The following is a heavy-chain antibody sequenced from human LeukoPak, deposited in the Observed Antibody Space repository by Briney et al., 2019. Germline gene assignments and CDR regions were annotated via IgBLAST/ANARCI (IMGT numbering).Heavy chain of an antibody. V-gene: IGHV3-13*04. CDR3: ARASGYYYGSGSYSLDY. Sequence: PGGSLRLSCAASGFTFSSYDMHWVRQATGKGLEWVSAIGTAGDTYYPGSVKGRFTISRENAKNSLYLQMNSLRAGDTAVYYCARASGYYYGSGSYSLDYWGQGTLSPSPQ. J-gene: IGHJ4*02. CDR2: IGTAGDT. D-gene: IGHD3-10*01. CDR1: GFTFSSYD.